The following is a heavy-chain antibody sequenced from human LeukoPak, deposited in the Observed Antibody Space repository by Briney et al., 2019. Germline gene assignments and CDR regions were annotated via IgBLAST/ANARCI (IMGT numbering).Heavy chain of an antibody. Sequence: SQTLSLTCTVSGGSISSGGYYWSWIRQHPGKGLEWIGYIYYSGSTYYNPSLKSRVTISVDTSKNQFSLKLSSVTAADTAVYYCAREDTATIDYWGQGTLVTVSS. D-gene: IGHD5-18*01. V-gene: IGHV4-31*03. CDR1: GGSISSGGYY. J-gene: IGHJ4*02. CDR2: IYYSGST. CDR3: AREDTATIDY.